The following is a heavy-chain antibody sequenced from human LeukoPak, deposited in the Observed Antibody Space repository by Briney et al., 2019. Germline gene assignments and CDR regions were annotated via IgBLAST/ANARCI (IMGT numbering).Heavy chain of an antibody. CDR1: GFTVNTAW. V-gene: IGHV3-15*01. Sequence: GGSLTLSCAASGFTVNTAWMSWVRQAPGKGLEWVGRVTDGGTTEYAAPVKGRFTISRDDSKNTLYLQMSGLKSEDTGVYYCTTDNVRGVWGQGILVTVSS. J-gene: IGHJ4*02. D-gene: IGHD3-10*01. CDR2: VTDGGTT. CDR3: TTDNVRGV.